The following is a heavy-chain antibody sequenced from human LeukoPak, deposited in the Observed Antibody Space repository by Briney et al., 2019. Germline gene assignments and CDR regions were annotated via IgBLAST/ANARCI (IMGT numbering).Heavy chain of an antibody. CDR2: INGDGGTT. J-gene: IGHJ2*01. CDR3: ARVALEYDFWSGYYTSYWYFDL. V-gene: IGHV3-74*01. D-gene: IGHD3-3*01. Sequence: GGSLRLSCAASGFTFSSYWMFWVRRAPGKGLVCVSRINGDGGTTTYADSVKGRFTISRDNAKNSLYLQMNSLRAEDTAVYYCARVALEYDFWSGYYTSYWYFDLWGRGTLVTVSS. CDR1: GFTFSSYW.